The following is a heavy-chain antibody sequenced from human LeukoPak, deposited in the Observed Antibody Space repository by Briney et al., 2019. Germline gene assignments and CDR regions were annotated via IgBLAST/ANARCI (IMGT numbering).Heavy chain of an antibody. V-gene: IGHV1-2*02. J-gene: IGHJ6*03. Sequence: ASVKVSCKASGYTFTGYYIHWVRQAPGQGLEWMGWINPNSGGTNYAQKFQGRVTMTRDTSISTAYMGLSRLRSDDTAVYYCARGRGDTAMVTYYMDVWGKGTTVTVSS. D-gene: IGHD5-18*01. CDR1: GYTFTGYY. CDR3: ARGRGDTAMVTYYMDV. CDR2: INPNSGGT.